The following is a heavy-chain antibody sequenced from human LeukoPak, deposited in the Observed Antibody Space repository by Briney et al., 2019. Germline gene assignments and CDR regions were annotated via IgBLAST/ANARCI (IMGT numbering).Heavy chain of an antibody. Sequence: ASVKVSCKASGYTFTSSFIHWVRQAPGQGLEWMGWVSTGNGNTKYSQKFYGRVTITRDTSASTAYMELSSLRSEDTTVYYCARDLAGRFDFWGQGTLVTVSS. CDR1: GYTFTSSF. V-gene: IGHV1-3*04. CDR3: ARDLAGRFDF. CDR2: VSTGNGNT. D-gene: IGHD1-26*01. J-gene: IGHJ4*02.